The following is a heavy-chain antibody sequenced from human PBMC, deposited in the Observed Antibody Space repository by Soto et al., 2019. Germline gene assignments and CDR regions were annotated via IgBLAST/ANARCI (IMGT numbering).Heavy chain of an antibody. V-gene: IGHV3-53*01. J-gene: IGHJ4*02. Sequence: GGSLRLSCAASGFTVSRSYMSWLRQAPGKGLEWVSVIYDGGTTYYADSVRGRFTISRDNSKNTLYLQMNSLRAEDSAVYYCARESSESYYVDYWGQGTRVTVSS. CDR2: IYDGGTT. D-gene: IGHD3-10*01. CDR3: ARESSESYYVDY. CDR1: GFTVSRSY.